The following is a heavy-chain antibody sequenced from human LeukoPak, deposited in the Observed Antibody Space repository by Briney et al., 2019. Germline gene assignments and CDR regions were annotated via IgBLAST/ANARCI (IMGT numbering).Heavy chain of an antibody. CDR3: AKDYDSSGYWYYFDY. J-gene: IGHJ4*02. CDR2: ISGSGGST. D-gene: IGHD3-22*01. V-gene: IGHV3-23*01. CDR1: GFTFSSYA. Sequence: GGSLRLYCAASGFTFSSYAMSWVRQAPGKGLEWVSAISGSGGSTYYADTVKGRFTISRDNSKNTLYLQMNSLRAEDTAVYYCAKDYDSSGYWYYFDYWGQGTLVTVSS.